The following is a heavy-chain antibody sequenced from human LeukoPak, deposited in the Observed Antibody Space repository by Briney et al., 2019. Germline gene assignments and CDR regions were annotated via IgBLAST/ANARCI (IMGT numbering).Heavy chain of an antibody. V-gene: IGHV4-31*03. CDR3: ARGPSFGSGSRFDL. J-gene: IGHJ2*01. Sequence: SETLSLTCTVSGDSVSSGGYYWSWIRQHPEKGLEWIGYIYYSGNSYYNPSLKSRFTISVDTSKNQFSLKVSSVTAADTAMYYCARGPSFGSGSRFDLWGRGTLVTVSS. CDR2: IYYSGNS. CDR1: GDSVSSGGYY. D-gene: IGHD6-25*01.